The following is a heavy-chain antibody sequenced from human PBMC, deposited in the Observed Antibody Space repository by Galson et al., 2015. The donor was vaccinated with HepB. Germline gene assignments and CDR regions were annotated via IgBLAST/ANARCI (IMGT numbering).Heavy chain of an antibody. V-gene: IGHV1-69*02. CDR2: IIPILGVT. D-gene: IGHD3-9*01. Sequence: SVKVSCKASGGTFSSYTISWVRQAPGQRLEWMGRIIPILGVTNYAQKFQGRVTISADKSTTTAYMELNSLRSEDTAVYYCARVRGDYHILTGYIDYWGPGTLVTVSS. CDR3: ARVRGDYHILTGYIDY. J-gene: IGHJ4*02. CDR1: GGTFSSYT.